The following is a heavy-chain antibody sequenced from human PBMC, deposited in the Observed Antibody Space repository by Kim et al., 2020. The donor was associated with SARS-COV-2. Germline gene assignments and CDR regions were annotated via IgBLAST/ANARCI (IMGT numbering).Heavy chain of an antibody. Sequence: ASVKVSCKASGYTFTSYGISWVRQAPGQGLEWMGWISAYNGNTNYAQKLQGRVTMTTDTSTSTAYMELRSLRSDDTAVYYCARVTGYYNRYSGWFDPWGQGTLVTVSS. CDR3: ARVTGYYNRYSGWFDP. CDR2: ISAYNGNT. J-gene: IGHJ5*02. V-gene: IGHV1-18*04. D-gene: IGHD3-9*01. CDR1: GYTFTSYG.